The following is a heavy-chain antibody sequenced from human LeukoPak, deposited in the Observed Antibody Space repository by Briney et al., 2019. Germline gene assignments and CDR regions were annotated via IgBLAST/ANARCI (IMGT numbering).Heavy chain of an antibody. CDR1: GFTFSDYW. J-gene: IGHJ4*02. Sequence: GGSLRLSCAAPGFTFSDYWMNWVRQAPGKGLEWVANVKNDGSEKYYVDSVKGRFTISRDNAKNSLYLQMNSPRAEDTAVYYCARDSPKSTYYYDSSGYYLDYWGQGTLVTVSS. CDR2: VKNDGSEK. D-gene: IGHD3-22*01. V-gene: IGHV3-7*01. CDR3: ARDSPKSTYYYDSSGYYLDY.